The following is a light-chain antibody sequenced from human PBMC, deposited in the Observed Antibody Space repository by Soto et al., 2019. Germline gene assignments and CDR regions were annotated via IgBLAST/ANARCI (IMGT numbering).Light chain of an antibody. J-gene: IGKJ1*01. V-gene: IGKV1-39*01. CDR2: GSS. CDR3: QHSYDILWT. CDR1: QSISRN. Sequence: DLQMTQSPSSLSASVGDRVTITCRASQSISRNLNWYQQKPGKAPNLLIFGSSTLQTGVPSRFTGSGSGTDFTLTISSLQPEEFATYYCQHSYDILWTFGQGTNVEIK.